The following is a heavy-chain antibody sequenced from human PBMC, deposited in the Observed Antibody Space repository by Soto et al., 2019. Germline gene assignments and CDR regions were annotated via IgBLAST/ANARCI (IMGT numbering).Heavy chain of an antibody. Sequence: SETLSLTCAVYGGSFSGYYWSWIRQPPGKGLEWIGEINHSGSTNYNPSLKSRVTISVDTSKNQFSLKLSSVTAADTAVYYCGGKVVVVAPTRHDFDIWGQGTMVTVSS. CDR3: GGKVVVVAPTRHDFDI. CDR1: GGSFSGYY. D-gene: IGHD2-15*01. J-gene: IGHJ3*02. CDR2: INHSGST. V-gene: IGHV4-34*01.